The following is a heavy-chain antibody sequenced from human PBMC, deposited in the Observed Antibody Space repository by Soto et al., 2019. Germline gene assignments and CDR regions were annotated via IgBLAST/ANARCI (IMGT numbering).Heavy chain of an antibody. J-gene: IGHJ6*02. Sequence: ASVRVSYRAAGYTCTSWGMTWVRQAPGQGLEWMGWISAYNGNTNYAQKLQGRVTMTTDTSTSTAYMELRSLRSDDTAVYYCARASSGYDSGYYYYGMDLWGQGTTVTVSS. D-gene: IGHD5-12*01. V-gene: IGHV1-18*01. CDR2: ISAYNGNT. CDR3: ARASSGYDSGYYYYGMDL. CDR1: GYTCTSWG.